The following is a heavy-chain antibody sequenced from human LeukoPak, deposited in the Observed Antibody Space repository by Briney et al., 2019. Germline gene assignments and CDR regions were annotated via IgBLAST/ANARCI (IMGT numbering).Heavy chain of an antibody. D-gene: IGHD5-18*01. Sequence: GGSLRLSCAASRFTFSNYAMSWVRQAPGKGLEWVSAITGYGDYTDYADSVKGRFTISRDNSKNTLYLQMNSLRAEDTAVYYCAKVRYNYGIKMVDYWGQGTLVTVSS. CDR1: RFTFSNYA. J-gene: IGHJ4*02. V-gene: IGHV3-23*01. CDR3: AKVRYNYGIKMVDY. CDR2: ITGYGDYT.